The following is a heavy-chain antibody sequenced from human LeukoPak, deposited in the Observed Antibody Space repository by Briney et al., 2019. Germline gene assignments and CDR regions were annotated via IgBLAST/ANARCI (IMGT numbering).Heavy chain of an antibody. J-gene: IGHJ4*02. Sequence: ASVKVSCKASGYTFTGYYMHWVRQAPGQGLEWMGWINPNSGGTNYAQKFQGRVTMTRDTSISTAYMELSRLRSDDTAVYYCARDGSIYSSSHAEYWGQGTLVTVSS. V-gene: IGHV1-2*02. CDR2: INPNSGGT. CDR3: ARDGSIYSSSHAEY. D-gene: IGHD6-13*01. CDR1: GYTFTGYY.